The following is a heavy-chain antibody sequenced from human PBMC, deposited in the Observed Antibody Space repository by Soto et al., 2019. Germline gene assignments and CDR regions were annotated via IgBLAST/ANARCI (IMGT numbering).Heavy chain of an antibody. CDR1: GGSFSGYY. J-gene: IGHJ4*02. CDR3: ARDKLTGLLDY. CDR2: INHSGST. V-gene: IGHV4-34*01. D-gene: IGHD2-8*02. Sequence: PSETLSLTCAVYGGSFSGYYWTWIRQPPGTGLEWIGEINHSGSTNYNPSLKSRVTISVDTSKNQFSLKLTSVTAADTAVYYCARDKLTGLLDYWGQRTLVTGSS.